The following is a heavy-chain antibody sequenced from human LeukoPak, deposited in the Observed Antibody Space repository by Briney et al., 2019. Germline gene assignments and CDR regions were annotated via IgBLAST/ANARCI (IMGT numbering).Heavy chain of an antibody. CDR2: TSSNGVSR. J-gene: IGHJ2*01. CDR3: AKGRISFWYFDL. Sequence: PGGSLRLSCEVSEFTLSNYYTAWVRQAPGKGLEWVSATSSNGVSRTYADSARGRFTISKDNSNNALFLEMNSLRVEDTAIYYCAKGRISFWYFDLWGRGTPVSVSS. V-gene: IGHV3-23*01. CDR1: EFTLSNYY.